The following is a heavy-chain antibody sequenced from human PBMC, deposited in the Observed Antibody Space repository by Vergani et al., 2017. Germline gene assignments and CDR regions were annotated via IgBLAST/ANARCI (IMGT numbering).Heavy chain of an antibody. CDR1: GFTFSSYS. V-gene: IGHV3-21*01. CDR3: ARDLLAVADYGMDV. Sequence: EVQLVESGGGLVKPGGSLRLSCAASGFTFSSYSMNWVRQAPGKGLEWVSSISSSSSYIYYADSVKGRLTISRDNAKNSLYLQMNSLRAEDTAVYYCARDLLAVADYGMDVWGQGTTVTVSS. J-gene: IGHJ6*02. D-gene: IGHD6-19*01. CDR2: ISSSSSYI.